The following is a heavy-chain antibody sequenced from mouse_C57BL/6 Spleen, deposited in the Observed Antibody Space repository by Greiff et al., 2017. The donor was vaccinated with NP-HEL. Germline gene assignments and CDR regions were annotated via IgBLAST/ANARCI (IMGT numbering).Heavy chain of an antibody. V-gene: IGHV14-4*01. CDR3: TTGGNYQAWFAY. CDR2: IDPENGDT. Sequence: EVQLQQSGAELVRPGASVKLSCTASGFNIKDDYMHWVKQRPEQGLEWIGWIDPENGDTEYASKFQGKATITADTSSNTAYLQLSSLTSEDTAVSYCTTGGNYQAWFAYWGQGTLVTVSA. CDR1: GFNIKDDY. J-gene: IGHJ3*01. D-gene: IGHD2-1*01.